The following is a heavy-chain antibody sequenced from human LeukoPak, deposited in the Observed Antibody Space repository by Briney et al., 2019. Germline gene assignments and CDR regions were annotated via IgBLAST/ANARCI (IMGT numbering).Heavy chain of an antibody. CDR2: ISDSGEST. V-gene: IGHV3-23*01. J-gene: IGHJ4*02. CDR1: GFTFSSHA. Sequence: GGSLRLSCAASGFTFSSHAMSWVRQAPGKGPEWVSAISDSGESTYYADSVKGRFTISRDNSKNTLFLQMNSLRAEDTAVYYCEKRGGEPDYWGQGTLVTVSS. D-gene: IGHD3-16*01. CDR3: EKRGGEPDY.